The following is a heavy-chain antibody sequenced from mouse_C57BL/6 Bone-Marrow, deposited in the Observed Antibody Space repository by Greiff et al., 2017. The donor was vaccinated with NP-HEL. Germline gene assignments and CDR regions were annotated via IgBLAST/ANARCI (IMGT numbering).Heavy chain of an antibody. D-gene: IGHD1-1*02. CDR3: ARWWGGHYYAMDY. Sequence: QVQLQQSGPGLVAPSQSLSITCTVSGFSLTSYAISWVRQPPGKGLEWLGVIWTGGGTNYNSALKSRLSISKDNSKSQVFLKMNSLQTDDTARYYCARWWGGHYYAMDYWGQGTSVTVSS. CDR1: GFSLTSYA. CDR2: IWTGGGT. V-gene: IGHV2-9-1*01. J-gene: IGHJ4*01.